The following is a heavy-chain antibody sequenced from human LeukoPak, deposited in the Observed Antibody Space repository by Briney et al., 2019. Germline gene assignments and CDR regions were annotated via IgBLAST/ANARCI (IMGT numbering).Heavy chain of an antibody. J-gene: IGHJ4*02. Sequence: PSETLSLTCSVSGVSISNYYWSWIRQPPGKGLEWIGYIYYSGSTNYNPSLKSRVTISVDTSKNQCSLKLNSVTGADTAVYYCARGWGPAYCGGDCHRHFDYWGQGTLVTVSS. CDR1: GVSISNYY. D-gene: IGHD2-21*02. CDR3: ARGWGPAYCGGDCHRHFDY. V-gene: IGHV4-59*12. CDR2: IYYSGST.